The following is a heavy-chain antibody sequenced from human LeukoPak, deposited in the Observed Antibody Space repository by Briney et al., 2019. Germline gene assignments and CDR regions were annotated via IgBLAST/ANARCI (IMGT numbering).Heavy chain of an antibody. D-gene: IGHD5-18*01. J-gene: IGHJ4*02. CDR1: GYTFTGYY. V-gene: IGHV1-2*02. CDR3: AGIGKEIQLWSQPFDY. CDR2: INPNSGGT. Sequence: EASVKVSCKASGYTFTGYYMHWVRQAPGQGLEWMGWINPNSGGTNYAQKFQGRVTMTRDTSISTAYMELSRLRSEDTAVYYCAGIGKEIQLWSQPFDYWGQGTLVTVSS.